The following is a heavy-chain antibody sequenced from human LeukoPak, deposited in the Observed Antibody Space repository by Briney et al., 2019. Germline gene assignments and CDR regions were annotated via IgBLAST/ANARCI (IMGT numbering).Heavy chain of an antibody. CDR2: IYYSGST. V-gene: IGHV4-59*01. J-gene: IGHJ4*02. D-gene: IGHD6-13*01. CDR1: GGSISSYY. Sequence: SGALSLTCTVSGGSISSYYWSWIRQPPGKGLEWIGYIYYSGSTNYNPSLKSRVTISVDTSKNQFSLKLSSVTAADTAVYYCARARERASIAAAGIFDYWGQGTLVTVSS. CDR3: ARARERASIAAAGIFDY.